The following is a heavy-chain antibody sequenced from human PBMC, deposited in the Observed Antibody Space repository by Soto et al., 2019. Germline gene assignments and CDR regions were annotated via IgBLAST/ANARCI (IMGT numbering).Heavy chain of an antibody. D-gene: IGHD3-10*01. V-gene: IGHV4-34*01. CDR2: INDSGNI. Sequence: QVQLQQWGAGLLKPSETLPLTCAVYGGSFSGYQWTWIRQTPGKGLEWIGEINDSGNINYNPSLKSRVTIWVDTAKKQISLKLSSVTAADTAVYYCARGLILWFGELSRRGGYYYYMDVWGKGTTVTVSS. CDR1: GGSFSGYQ. J-gene: IGHJ6*03. CDR3: ARGLILWFGELSRRGGYYYYMDV.